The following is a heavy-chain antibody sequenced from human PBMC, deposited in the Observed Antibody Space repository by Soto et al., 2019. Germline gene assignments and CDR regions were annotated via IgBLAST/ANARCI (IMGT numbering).Heavy chain of an antibody. CDR1: GFTFSSYS. V-gene: IGHV3-48*01. CDR2: ISSSSSTI. CDR3: ARDKFSRRSSSSLVDY. J-gene: IGHJ4*02. Sequence: GGSLRLSCAASGFTFSSYSMNWVRQAPGKGLEWVSYISSSSSTIYYADSVKGRFTISRDNAKNSLYLQMNSLRAEDTAVYYCARDKFSRRSSSSLVDYWGQGTLVTVSS. D-gene: IGHD6-6*01.